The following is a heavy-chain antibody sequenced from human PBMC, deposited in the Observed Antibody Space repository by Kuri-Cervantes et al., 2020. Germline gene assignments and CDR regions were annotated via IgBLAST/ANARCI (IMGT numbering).Heavy chain of an antibody. CDR2: IYYSGST. V-gene: IGHV4-59*01. CDR3: ARGQDLIAY. CDR1: GGSISSYY. Sequence: SETLSLTCTVSGGSISSYYWSWSRQPPGKGLEGIGYIYYSGSTNYNPYLKSRVSISVDTSKNQYSLKLSSVTAADTAVYYCARGQDLIAYWGQGTLVTVSS. D-gene: IGHD3-16*02. J-gene: IGHJ4*02.